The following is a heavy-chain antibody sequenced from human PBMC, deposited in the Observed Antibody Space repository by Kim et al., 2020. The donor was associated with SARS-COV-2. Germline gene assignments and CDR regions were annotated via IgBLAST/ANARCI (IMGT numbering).Heavy chain of an antibody. CDR2: IYYSGST. V-gene: IGHV4-39*07. CDR3: AGSRDGYNWDY. D-gene: IGHD5-12*01. J-gene: IGHJ4*02. Sequence: SETLSLTCTVSGGSISSSSYYWGWIRQPPGKGLEWIGSIYYSGSTYYNPSLKSRVTISVDTSKNQFSLKLSSVTAADTAVYYCAGSRDGYNWDYWGQGTLVTVSS. CDR1: GGSISSSSYY.